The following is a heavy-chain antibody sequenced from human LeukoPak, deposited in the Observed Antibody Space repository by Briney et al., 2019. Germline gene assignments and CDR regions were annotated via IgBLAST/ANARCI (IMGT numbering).Heavy chain of an antibody. CDR1: GYTLTELS. CDR2: FDPEDGET. CDR3: ATDSNGQLYYYGMDV. J-gene: IGHJ6*02. D-gene: IGHD6-19*01. V-gene: IGHV1-24*01. Sequence: ASVKVSCKVSGYTLTELSMHWVRQAPGKGLGWMGGFDPEDGETIYAQKFQGRVTMTEDTSTDTAHMELSSLRSEDTAVYYCATDSNGQLYYYGMDVWGQGTTVTVSS.